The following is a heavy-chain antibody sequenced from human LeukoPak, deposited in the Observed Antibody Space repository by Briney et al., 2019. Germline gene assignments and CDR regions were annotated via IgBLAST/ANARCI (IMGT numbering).Heavy chain of an antibody. Sequence: NAGGSLRLSCAASGFTFSDYYMSWIRQAPGKGLEWVSYISSSSSYTNYADSVKGRFTISRDNAKNSLYLQMNSLRAEDTAVYYCARLVSIQLWLHFDYWGQGTLVTVSS. CDR1: GFTFSDYY. J-gene: IGHJ4*02. CDR3: ARLVSIQLWLHFDY. CDR2: ISSSSSYT. V-gene: IGHV3-11*03. D-gene: IGHD5-18*01.